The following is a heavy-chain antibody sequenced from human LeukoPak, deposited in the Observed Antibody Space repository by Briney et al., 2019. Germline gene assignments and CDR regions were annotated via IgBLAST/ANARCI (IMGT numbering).Heavy chain of an antibody. CDR1: GFTFSQNW. J-gene: IGHJ3*02. D-gene: IGHD1-26*01. CDR2: ISPDDKST. Sequence: GGSLRLSCAASGFTFSQNWLHWVRQAPGKGLVWVSRISPDDKSTSYADAVKGRFTISRDDAKKTLYLQMNSLRAEDTAVYYCLTILETTIDAFDIWGQGTMVTVSS. CDR3: LTILETTIDAFDI. V-gene: IGHV3-74*01.